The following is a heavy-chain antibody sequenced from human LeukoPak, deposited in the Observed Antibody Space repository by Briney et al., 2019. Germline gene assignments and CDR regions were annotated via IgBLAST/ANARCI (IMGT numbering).Heavy chain of an antibody. CDR2: IRSKANSYAT. D-gene: IGHD6-13*01. J-gene: IGHJ4*02. V-gene: IGHV3-73*01. CDR3: TTTHSRKADY. Sequence: GESLRLSCAAPGFTFSGSAMHWVRQASGKGLEWVGRIRSKANSYATVYAASVKGRCTISRDDSNNTAYPQMNSLKTEDTAVYYCTTTHSRKADYCGQGTLVTVSS. CDR1: GFTFSGSA.